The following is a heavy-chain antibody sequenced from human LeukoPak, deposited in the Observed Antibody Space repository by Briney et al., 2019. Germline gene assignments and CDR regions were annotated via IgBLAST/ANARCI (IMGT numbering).Heavy chain of an antibody. J-gene: IGHJ5*02. CDR2: IHHGGST. CDR1: GDSISSGDW. D-gene: IGHD4/OR15-4a*01. CDR3: ALARDYRSGP. V-gene: IGHV4-4*02. Sequence: SETLSLTCAVPGDSISSGDWWSWWVRQPPGKGLEWIGEIHHGGSTNYHPSLKSRVTMSVDKPKNQFSLQLNSVTAADTAVYYCALARDYRSGPWGQGTLVTVSS.